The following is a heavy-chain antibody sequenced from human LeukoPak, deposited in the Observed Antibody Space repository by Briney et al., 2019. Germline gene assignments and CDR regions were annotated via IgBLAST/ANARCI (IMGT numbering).Heavy chain of an antibody. V-gene: IGHV3-74*01. Sequence: GGSLRLSCAASGFSFSNYWMHWVRQAPGKGLVWVSRINSDGSSTTYADSVKGRFTISRDNAKNTLYLQMNSLRAEDTAVYYCAKVTRNSSGWDWGQGTLVTVSS. J-gene: IGHJ4*02. D-gene: IGHD6-19*01. CDR3: AKVTRNSSGWD. CDR2: INSDGSST. CDR1: GFSFSNYW.